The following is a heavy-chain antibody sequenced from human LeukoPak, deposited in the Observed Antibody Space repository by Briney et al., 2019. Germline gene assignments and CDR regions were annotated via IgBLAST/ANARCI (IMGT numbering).Heavy chain of an antibody. Sequence: GGSLRLSCAASGFTFSSSAMSRVRQAPGKGLEWVSVFYSGGDTHYADSVKGRFTISRDNSKNTLYLQMNSLRAEDTAVYYCARDSTGYWYFDLWGRGTLVSVSS. CDR3: ARDSTGYWYFDL. V-gene: IGHV3-53*01. CDR2: FYSGGDT. J-gene: IGHJ2*01. CDR1: GFTFSSSA. D-gene: IGHD3-3*02.